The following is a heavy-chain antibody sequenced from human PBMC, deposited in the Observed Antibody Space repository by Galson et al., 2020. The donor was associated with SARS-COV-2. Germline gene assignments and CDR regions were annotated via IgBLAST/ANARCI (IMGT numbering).Heavy chain of an antibody. V-gene: IGHV3-23*01. J-gene: IGHJ4*02. CDR2: ITGSGIYT. D-gene: IGHD4-17*01. CDR1: GFSFSSYA. CDR3: AKEERSLGHYYYLDY. Sequence: GGSLRLSCAASGFSFSSYAMSWVRQAPGKGLECVSGITGSGIYTYYADSDKGRFTISRDTSKNILYLQMNSLRAEDTAIYYCAKEERSLGHYYYLDYWGQGTLVTVSS.